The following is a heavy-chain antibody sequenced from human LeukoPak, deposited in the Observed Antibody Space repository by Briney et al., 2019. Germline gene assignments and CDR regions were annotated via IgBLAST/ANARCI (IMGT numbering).Heavy chain of an antibody. Sequence: SETLSLTCTVSGGSISSYYWSWIRQPPGKGLEWIGYIYYSGSTNYNPSLKSRVIISVDTSKNLFSLKLTSVTAADTAVYYCARDAPPSSFDIWGQGTMVTVSS. CDR1: GGSISSYY. J-gene: IGHJ3*02. V-gene: IGHV4-59*01. CDR3: ARDAPPSSFDI. CDR2: IYYSGST.